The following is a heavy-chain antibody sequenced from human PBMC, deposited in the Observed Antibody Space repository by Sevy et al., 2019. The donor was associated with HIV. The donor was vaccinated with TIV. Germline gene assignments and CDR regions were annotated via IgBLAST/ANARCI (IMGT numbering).Heavy chain of an antibody. CDR2: ISYDGSNK. CDR1: GFTFSSYA. Sequence: GGSLRLSCAASGFTFSSYAMHWVRQAPGKGLEWVAVISYDGSNKYYVDSVKGRFTISRDNSKNTLYLQMNSLRAEDTAVYYCARDRGGLYRSDAFDIWGQGTMVTVSS. D-gene: IGHD2-15*01. V-gene: IGHV3-30-3*01. CDR3: ARDRGGLYRSDAFDI. J-gene: IGHJ3*02.